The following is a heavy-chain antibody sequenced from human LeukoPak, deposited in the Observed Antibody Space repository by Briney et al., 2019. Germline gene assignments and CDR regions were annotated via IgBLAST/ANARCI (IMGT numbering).Heavy chain of an antibody. J-gene: IGHJ4*02. Sequence: GGSLRLSCAASGFTFSGYWMHWVRQAPGKGLVWVSRINTDGSSTSYADSVKGRFTISRDNAKNTLYLQMNSLRAEDTAVYYCARHGYTYGLDYWGQGTLVTVSS. CDR2: INTDGSST. V-gene: IGHV3-74*01. CDR1: GFTFSGYW. D-gene: IGHD5-18*01. CDR3: ARHGYTYGLDY.